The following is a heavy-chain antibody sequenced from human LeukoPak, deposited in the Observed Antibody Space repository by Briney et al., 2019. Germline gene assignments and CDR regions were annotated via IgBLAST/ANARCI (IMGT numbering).Heavy chain of an antibody. J-gene: IGHJ4*02. CDR1: GFTFNNYA. Sequence: GGPLRLSCVSSGFTFNNYAMNWVRQAPGKGLEWVSSISGSGSVTYYADSVKGRFTISRDTSKNTLWLQMNSLRVDDTALYYCAKSLGGDYGSGSYYVVFDSWGQGTLVAVSS. CDR3: AKSLGGDYGSGSYYVVFDS. V-gene: IGHV3-23*01. CDR2: ISGSGSVT. D-gene: IGHD3-10*01.